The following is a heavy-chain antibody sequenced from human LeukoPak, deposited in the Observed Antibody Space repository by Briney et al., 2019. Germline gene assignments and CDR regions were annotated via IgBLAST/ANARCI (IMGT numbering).Heavy chain of an antibody. V-gene: IGHV1-18*01. J-gene: IGHJ1*01. CDR2: ISPYNGNT. CDR1: GYPFTSFG. D-gene: IGHD2-2*01. CDR3: ARARRVQVIPVAESAEYFEH. Sequence: ASVKVSCKTSGYPFTSFGVSWVRQAPGKGLECLGWISPYNGNTNFAQRFQGRLTLTTDTSTSTVYMELRSLRSDDTAVYFCARARRVQVIPVAESAEYFEHWGQGTLVTVSS.